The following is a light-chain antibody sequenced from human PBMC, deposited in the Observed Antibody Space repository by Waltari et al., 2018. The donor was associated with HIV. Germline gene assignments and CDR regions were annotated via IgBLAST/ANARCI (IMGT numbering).Light chain of an antibody. V-gene: IGLV4-69*01. J-gene: IGLJ3*02. CDR3: QTWGTGVVV. CDR1: SGHSNYA. CDR2: VNNDGSH. Sequence: QLVLTQSPSASASLGASVKLTCTLSSGHSNYAIAWHQQQPEKGPRFLMKVNNDGSHIKGDGIPDRFAGSSSGAERYLTISSLRSEDEADYYCQTWGTGVVVLGGGTKVTVL.